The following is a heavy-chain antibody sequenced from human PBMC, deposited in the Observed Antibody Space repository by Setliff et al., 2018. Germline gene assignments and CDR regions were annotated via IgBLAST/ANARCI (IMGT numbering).Heavy chain of an antibody. CDR2: IGGYNGNT. CDR1: GYTFTSYG. V-gene: IGHV1-18*01. Sequence: ASVKVSCKASGYTFTSYGISWVRQAPGQGLERMGWIGGYNGNTNYAQKIQGRVTMTTDTSTSTAYMEVRSLRSDDTAVYYCARDIATGGYTYGFFYWGQGTMVTVSS. CDR3: ARDIATGGYTYGFFY. J-gene: IGHJ4*02. D-gene: IGHD5-18*01.